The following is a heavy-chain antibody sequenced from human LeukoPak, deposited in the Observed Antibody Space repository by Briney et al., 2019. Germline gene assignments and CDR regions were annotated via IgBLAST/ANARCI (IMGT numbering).Heavy chain of an antibody. J-gene: IGHJ4*02. CDR2: IYASGST. V-gene: IGHV4-4*07. CDR3: ARIRQLSTFDY. D-gene: IGHD5/OR15-5a*01. CDR1: GGSISSYY. Sequence: SETLSLTCTVSGGSISSYYWSWIRQAAGKGLEWIGRIYASGSTNYNPSLKSRVTMSIDTSENQFSLKLSSVTAADTAVYYCARIRQLSTFDYWGQGTLVTVSS.